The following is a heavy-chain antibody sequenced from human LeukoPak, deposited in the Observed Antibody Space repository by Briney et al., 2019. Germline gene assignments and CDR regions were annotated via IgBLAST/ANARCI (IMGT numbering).Heavy chain of an antibody. Sequence: ASVKVSCKASGYTFNTYGISWVRQAPGQGLEWMGWISNYNGQTEYAQKFQGRVTLTTDTSTSTAYMELRSLTSDDTAVYYCARDIGVSQFVYWGQGTLVTVSS. V-gene: IGHV1-18*01. J-gene: IGHJ4*02. CDR3: ARDIGVSQFVY. CDR1: GYTFNTYG. CDR2: ISNYNGQT. D-gene: IGHD3-10*01.